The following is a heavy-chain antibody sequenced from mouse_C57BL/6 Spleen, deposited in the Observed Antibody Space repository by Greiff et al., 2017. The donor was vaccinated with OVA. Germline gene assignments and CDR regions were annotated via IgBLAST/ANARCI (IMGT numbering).Heavy chain of an antibody. J-gene: IGHJ4*01. CDR3: ERRGLLTDY. CDR2: INPGSGGT. CDR1: GYAFTNYL. V-gene: IGHV1-54*01. Sequence: VQLQQSGAELVRPGTSVKVSCKASGYAFTNYLIEWVKQRPGQGLEWIGVINPGSGGTNYNEKFKGKATLTADKSSSTAYMQLSSLTSEDSAVYFCERRGLLTDYWGQGTSVTVSS. D-gene: IGHD2-10*01.